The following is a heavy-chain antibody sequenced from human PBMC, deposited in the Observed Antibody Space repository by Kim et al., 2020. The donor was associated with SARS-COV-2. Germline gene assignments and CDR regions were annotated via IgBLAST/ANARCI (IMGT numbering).Heavy chain of an antibody. Sequence: GGSLRLSCAASGFTFSSYGMHWVRQAPGKRLEWVAVISYDGSNKYYADSVKGRFTISRDNSKNTLYLQMNSLRAEDTAVYYCAKDQEYYDFWSGYYTDS. D-gene: IGHD3-3*01. J-gene: IGHJ5*01. V-gene: IGHV3-30*18. CDR2: ISYDGSNK. CDR1: GFTFSSYG. CDR3: AKDQEYYDFWSGYYTDS.